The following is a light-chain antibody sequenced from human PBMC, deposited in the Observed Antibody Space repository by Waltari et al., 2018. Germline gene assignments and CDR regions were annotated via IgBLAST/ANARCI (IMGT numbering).Light chain of an antibody. Sequence: DIQMNQSPSTLSASVGDRITITCRASQSISSWLAWFQQKPGKAPKLLSYKAASLESGVPSRFSGSGSGTEFTLTISSLQPDDFATYYCQQYNSYWTFGQGTKVEIK. J-gene: IGKJ1*01. CDR1: QSISSW. CDR2: KAA. CDR3: QQYNSYWT. V-gene: IGKV1-5*03.